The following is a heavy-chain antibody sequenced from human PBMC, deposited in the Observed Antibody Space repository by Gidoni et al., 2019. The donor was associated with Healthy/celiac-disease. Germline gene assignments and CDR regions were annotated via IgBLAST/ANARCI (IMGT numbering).Heavy chain of an antibody. CDR3: AKVADVGATLYYFDY. J-gene: IGHJ4*02. V-gene: IGHV3-30*18. D-gene: IGHD1-26*01. CDR1: GSTCSSYG. CDR2: ISYDGSNK. Sequence: QVQLVESGGGVVQPGRSLGLSCAASGSTCSSYGMHWVRQAPGKGLEWVAVISYDGSNKYYADSVKGRFTISRDNSKNTLYLQMNSLRAEDTAVYYCAKVADVGATLYYFDYWGQGTLVTVSS.